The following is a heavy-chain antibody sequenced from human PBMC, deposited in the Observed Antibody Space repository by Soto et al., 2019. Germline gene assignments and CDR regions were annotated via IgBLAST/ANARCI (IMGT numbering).Heavy chain of an antibody. CDR2: IIPIFGTA. Sequence: SVKVSCKASGGTFSSYAISWVRQAPGQGLEWMGGIIPIFGTANYAQKFQGRVTITADESTSTAYMELSSLRSEDTAVYYCEREESITGTQHWFDPWGQGTLVTVSS. D-gene: IGHD1-7*01. J-gene: IGHJ5*02. CDR1: GGTFSSYA. CDR3: EREESITGTQHWFDP. V-gene: IGHV1-69*13.